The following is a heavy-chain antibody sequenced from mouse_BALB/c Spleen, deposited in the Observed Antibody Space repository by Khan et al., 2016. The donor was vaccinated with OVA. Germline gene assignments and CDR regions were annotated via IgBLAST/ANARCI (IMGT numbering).Heavy chain of an antibody. J-gene: IGHJ1*01. V-gene: IGHV14-3*02. Sequence: VQLQQPGAELVKPGASVKLSCTASGFTIKDTYLHWVKQRPEQGLEWIGRIAPANGNTQYDPKFQGKATITADTSSNTSYLQLNSLTSEDTAVYYCARPSYDPRDFEVWGAGTTVTVSS. D-gene: IGHD2-3*01. CDR3: ARPSYDPRDFEV. CDR2: IAPANGNT. CDR1: GFTIKDTY.